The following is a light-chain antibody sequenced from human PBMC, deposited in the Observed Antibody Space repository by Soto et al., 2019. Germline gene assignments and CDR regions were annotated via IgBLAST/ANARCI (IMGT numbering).Light chain of an antibody. J-gene: IGKJ1*01. Sequence: EIVLTQQPGTQSLSPGERASLSCRASESVSSSYLAWYQQKPGQAPRLLIDSASIQATVFPYRFSGSGSGTDFTITIGSLEHEDFAVYYCQQYGSSPLTFGQGTKVAL. CDR1: ESVSSSY. CDR2: SAS. CDR3: QQYGSSPLT. V-gene: IGKV3-20*01.